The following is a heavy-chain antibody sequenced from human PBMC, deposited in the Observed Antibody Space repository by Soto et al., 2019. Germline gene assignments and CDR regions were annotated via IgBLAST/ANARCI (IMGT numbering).Heavy chain of an antibody. Sequence: QLQLQESGSGLVKPSQTLSLTCAVSGGSINTATHSWSWIRQPPGKGLEWIGYIYHSGSTYYNPSVKSRVTISIDRSNNQCSLRLSSGTAADTAGYYCARGGGVTTTGDDYWGQGILVTVSS. CDR1: GGSINTATHS. V-gene: IGHV4-30-2*01. J-gene: IGHJ4*02. CDR2: IYHSGST. D-gene: IGHD4-4*01. CDR3: ARGGGVTTTGDDY.